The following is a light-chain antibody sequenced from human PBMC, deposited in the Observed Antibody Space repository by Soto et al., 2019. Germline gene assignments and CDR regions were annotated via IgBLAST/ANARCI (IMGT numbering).Light chain of an antibody. V-gene: IGLV2-14*01. Sequence: QSALTQPASVSGSPGQSIAISCTGTSSDVGGYNYVSWHQQHPGKALKVLISVVSNRPSGVSNRFSGSKSGNTASLTISGLQAEDEADYYCSSYRSGGTFVFGSGTKVTVL. CDR1: SSDVGGYNY. J-gene: IGLJ1*01. CDR2: VVS. CDR3: SSYRSGGTFV.